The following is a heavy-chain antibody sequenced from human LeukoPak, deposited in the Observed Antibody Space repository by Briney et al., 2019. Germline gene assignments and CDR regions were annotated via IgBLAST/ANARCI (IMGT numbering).Heavy chain of an antibody. V-gene: IGHV3-23*01. CDR3: AKAGTGTNMIFDY. J-gene: IGHJ4*02. D-gene: IGHD1-1*01. Sequence: GGSLRLSCAASGFTFSSYAMSWVRQAPAKGLEWVSALSSSGGDTFYADSVKGRFTISRDTSKNTLYLQMYSLRAEDTAVYYCAKAGTGTNMIFDYWGQGTLVTVSS. CDR1: GFTFSSYA. CDR2: LSSSGGDT.